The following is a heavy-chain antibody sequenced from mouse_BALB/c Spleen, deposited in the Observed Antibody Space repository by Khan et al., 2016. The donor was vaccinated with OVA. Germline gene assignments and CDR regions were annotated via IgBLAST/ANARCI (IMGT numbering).Heavy chain of an antibody. V-gene: IGHV1-4*01. CDR1: GYTFTSYT. CDR2: INPSNAYT. D-gene: IGHD2-14*01. J-gene: IGHJ3*01. CDR3: VRDGAYHRNDDWFDY. Sequence: QVQLKQSGAELARPGASVKMSCKASGYTFTSYTIHWIKLRPGQGLEWIGYINPSNAYTNYNQRFKDKATLTADKSSTTAYIQLSSLTSDDSAVYYYVRDGAYHRNDDWFDYGGLGTLVTVSA.